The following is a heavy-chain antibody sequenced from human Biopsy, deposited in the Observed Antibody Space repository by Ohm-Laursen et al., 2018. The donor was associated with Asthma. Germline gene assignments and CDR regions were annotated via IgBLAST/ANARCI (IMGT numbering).Heavy chain of an antibody. Sequence: TLSLTWTVYGGYLTGHYWNWIRQPPGKGLEWIGEIDQSGYTNYNPSLKSRVTISADTSKNQFHLNLSSVTAADTAVYLCARAAITGIRGWFDPWGQGTQVTVSS. V-gene: IGHV4-34*01. J-gene: IGHJ5*02. CDR1: GGYLTGHY. CDR3: ARAAITGIRGWFDP. CDR2: IDQSGYT. D-gene: IGHD1-20*01.